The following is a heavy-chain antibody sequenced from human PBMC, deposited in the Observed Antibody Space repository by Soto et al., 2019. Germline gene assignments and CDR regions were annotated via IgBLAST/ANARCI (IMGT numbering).Heavy chain of an antibody. CDR1: GYTFTSFD. V-gene: IGHV1-8*01. CDR2: MNPNSGNT. Sequence: QVQLAQSGAEVKKPGASVKVSCKASGYTFTSFDIYWVRQATGQGLEWMGWMNPNSGNTGYAQKFQGRVTMTRNTSIRTAYVELSSLRSDDTGVYYCARGWSGSYQNYDYWGQGTLVTVSS. D-gene: IGHD2-15*01. CDR3: ARGWSGSYQNYDY. J-gene: IGHJ4*02.